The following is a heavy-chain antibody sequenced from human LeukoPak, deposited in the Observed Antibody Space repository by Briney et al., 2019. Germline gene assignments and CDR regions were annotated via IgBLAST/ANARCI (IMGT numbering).Heavy chain of an antibody. D-gene: IGHD1-7*01. J-gene: IGHJ4*02. CDR3: ARGKLELTILDY. Sequence: NTSETLSLTCTVSGGSISSYYWSWIRQPAGKGLEWIGRIDISGSTYYNPSLKSRVTISVDTSKNQFSLKLNSVTAADTAVYYCARGKLELTILDYWGQGTLVTVSS. V-gene: IGHV4-4*07. CDR2: IDISGST. CDR1: GGSISSYY.